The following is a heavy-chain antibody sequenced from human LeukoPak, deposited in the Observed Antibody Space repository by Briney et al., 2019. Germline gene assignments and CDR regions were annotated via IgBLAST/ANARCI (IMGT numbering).Heavy chain of an antibody. CDR1: GFTFSSNW. CDR3: ARAPSGGG. CDR2: IKRDGSDK. Sequence: GGSPRLSCAASGFTFSSNWMNWVRQAPGKGLEWVANIKRDGSDKYYVDSVKGRSTISRDNAKNSLYLQMNSLRAEDTAVYYCARAPSGGGWGQGTLVTVSS. V-gene: IGHV3-7*01. D-gene: IGHD4-23*01. J-gene: IGHJ4*02.